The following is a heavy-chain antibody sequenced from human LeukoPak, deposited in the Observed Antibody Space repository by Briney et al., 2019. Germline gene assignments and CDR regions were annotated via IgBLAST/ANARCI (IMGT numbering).Heavy chain of an antibody. CDR1: GFTFSNYG. CDR3: AKDNLAYGSGPSAFDI. CDR2: IRYDGSNK. V-gene: IGHV3-30*02. Sequence: GGSLRLSCAASGFTFSNYGMQWVRQAPGKGLEWVAFIRYDGSNKYYADSVKGRFTISRDNSKNTLYLQMNSLRAEDTAVYYCAKDNLAYGSGPSAFDIWGQGTMVTVSS. D-gene: IGHD3-10*01. J-gene: IGHJ3*02.